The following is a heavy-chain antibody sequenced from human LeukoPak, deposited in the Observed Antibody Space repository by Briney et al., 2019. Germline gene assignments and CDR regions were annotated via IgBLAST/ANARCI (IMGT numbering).Heavy chain of an antibody. CDR1: GGTFSSYT. CDR3: AIPYCSSTSCYDY. V-gene: IGHV1-69*02. CDR2: IIPILGIA. J-gene: IGHJ4*02. D-gene: IGHD2-2*01. Sequence: SVKVSCKASGGTFSSYTISWVRQAPGQGREWMGRIIPILGIANYAQKFQGRVTITADKSTSTAYIELSILRSEDTAVYYCAIPYCSSTSCYDYWGQGTLVTVSS.